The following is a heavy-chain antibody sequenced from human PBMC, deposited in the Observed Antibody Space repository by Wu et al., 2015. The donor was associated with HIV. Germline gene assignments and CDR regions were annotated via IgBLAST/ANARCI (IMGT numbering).Heavy chain of an antibody. CDR1: GYTFTGFY. V-gene: IGHV1-2*02. CDR3: ARGYCSSTSCYRGIGWYFDL. D-gene: IGHD2-2*02. J-gene: IGHJ2*01. CDR2: INPNSGGT. Sequence: QVQLVQSGAEMKEPGASVKVSCKTSGYTFTGFYIHWVRQAPGQGLEWMGWINPNSGGTNYAQKFQGRVTMTRDTSISTAYMELSRLRSDDTAVYYCARGYCSSTSCYRGIGWYFDLWGRGTLVTVSS.